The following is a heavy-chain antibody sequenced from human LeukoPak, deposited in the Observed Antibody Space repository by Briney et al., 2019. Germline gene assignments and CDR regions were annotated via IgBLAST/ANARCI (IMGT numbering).Heavy chain of an antibody. CDR1: GGSFSGYY. J-gene: IGHJ1*01. Sequence: SETLSLTCAVYGGSFSGYYWSWIRQPPGKGLEWIGEINHSGGTNYNPSLKSRVTISVDTSKNQFSLKLSSVTAADTAVYYCARSDSNLEYFQHWGQGTLVTVSS. D-gene: IGHD4-11*01. CDR3: ARSDSNLEYFQH. V-gene: IGHV4-34*01. CDR2: INHSGGT.